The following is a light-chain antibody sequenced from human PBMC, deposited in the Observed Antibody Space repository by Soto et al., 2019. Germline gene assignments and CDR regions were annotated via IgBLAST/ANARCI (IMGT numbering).Light chain of an antibody. CDR2: EVS. Sequence: QSALTQPPSASGSPGQSVTISCTGTSSDVGGYNYVSWYQQHPGKAPKLMIYEVSKRPSGVPDRFSGSKSGNTASLTVSGLQAEDEADYYCSSSAGSSNLVFGGGTKLTVL. CDR1: SSDVGGYNY. V-gene: IGLV2-8*01. J-gene: IGLJ2*01. CDR3: SSSAGSSNLV.